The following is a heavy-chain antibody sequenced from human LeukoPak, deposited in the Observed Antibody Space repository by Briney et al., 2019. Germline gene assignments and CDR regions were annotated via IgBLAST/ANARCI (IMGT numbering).Heavy chain of an antibody. D-gene: IGHD3-10*01. J-gene: IGHJ4*02. CDR1: GASISIYY. Sequence: SETLSLTCTVSGASISIYYWSWIRQPPGKGLEWIGYIYNSGNTNYNPSFKSRVTISEDTPKNQFSLKLSSVTAADTAVYYCVRGRELNYWGQGTLVTVSS. CDR3: VRGRELNY. CDR2: IYNSGNT. V-gene: IGHV4-59*01.